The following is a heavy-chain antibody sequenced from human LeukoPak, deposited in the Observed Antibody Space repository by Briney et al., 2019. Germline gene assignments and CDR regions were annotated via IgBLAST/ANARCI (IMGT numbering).Heavy chain of an antibody. J-gene: IGHJ5*02. CDR3: ARDEENWFDP. CDR2: ISSSSSCI. V-gene: IGHV3-21*01. Sequence: GGSLRLSCAASGFTFSSYSMNWVRQAPGKGLEWVSSISSSSSCIYYADSVKGRFTISRDNAKNSLYLQMNSLRAEDTAVYYCARDEENWFDPWGQGTLVTVSS. CDR1: GFTFSSYS.